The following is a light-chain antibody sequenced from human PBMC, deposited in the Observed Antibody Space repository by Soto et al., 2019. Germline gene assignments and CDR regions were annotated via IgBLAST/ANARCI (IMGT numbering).Light chain of an antibody. CDR3: NSYSGSSNFVV. Sequence: QSARTQPPSAAGSPGESVTISCTGTSSDVGAYDYVSWYQQHPGKAPELIFYEVNQRPSGVPDRFSGSTPGNTASLTVSGLQAEDEAEYYCNSYSGSSNFVVFGTGTKVPS. CDR1: SSDVGAYDY. CDR2: EVN. J-gene: IGLJ1*01. V-gene: IGLV2-8*01.